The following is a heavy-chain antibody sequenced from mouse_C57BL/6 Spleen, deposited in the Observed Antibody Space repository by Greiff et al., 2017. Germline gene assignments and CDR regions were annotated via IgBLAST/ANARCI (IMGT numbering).Heavy chain of an antibody. J-gene: IGHJ3*01. CDR2: IDPSDSYT. Sequence: QVQLQQPGAELVMPGASVKLSCKASGYTFTSYWMHWVKQRPGQGLEWIGEIDPSDSYTNYNQKFKGKSTLTVDKSSSTAYMQLSSLTSEDSAVYYCAVGDGSSYEFFFAYWGQGTLVTVSA. CDR3: AVGDGSSYEFFFAY. CDR1: GYTFTSYW. V-gene: IGHV1-69*01. D-gene: IGHD1-1*01.